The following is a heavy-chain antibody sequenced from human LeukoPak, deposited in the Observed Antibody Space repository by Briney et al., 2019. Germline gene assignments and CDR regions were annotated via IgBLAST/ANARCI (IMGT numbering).Heavy chain of an antibody. J-gene: IGHJ5*02. CDR3: ARDDCTGGVCYNWFDP. V-gene: IGHV1-2*02. Sequence: GASVKVSCKASGYTFTGYYMHWVRQAPGQGLEWMGWINPQNGDTRFAQNFQGRVTMTRDTSINTAYMELTRLTSDDTALYYCARDDCTGGVCYNWFDPWGQGTLVTVSS. CDR2: INPQNGDT. CDR1: GYTFTGYY. D-gene: IGHD2-8*02.